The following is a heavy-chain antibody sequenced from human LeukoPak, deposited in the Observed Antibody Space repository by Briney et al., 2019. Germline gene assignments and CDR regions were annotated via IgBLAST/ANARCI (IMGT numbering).Heavy chain of an antibody. J-gene: IGHJ4*02. CDR3: ARARWYSSSPPFDY. Sequence: SETLSLTCTVSGGSISSSSYYWGWIRQPAGKRLEWIGSIYYSGSTYYNPSLKSRVTISVDTSKNQFSLKLSSVTAADTAVYYCARARWYSSSPPFDYWGQGTLVTVSS. V-gene: IGHV4-39*01. CDR2: IYYSGST. CDR1: GGSISSSSYY. D-gene: IGHD6-6*01.